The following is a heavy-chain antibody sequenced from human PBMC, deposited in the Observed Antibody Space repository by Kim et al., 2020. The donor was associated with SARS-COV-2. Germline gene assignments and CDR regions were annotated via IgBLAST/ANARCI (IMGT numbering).Heavy chain of an antibody. D-gene: IGHD2-8*01. CDR2: INPSGGST. CDR1: GYTFTSYY. J-gene: IGHJ3*02. V-gene: IGHV1-46*01. CDR3: ARDTTMNIVLMVYATGAFDI. Sequence: ASVKVSCKASGYTFTSYYMHWVRQAPGQGLEWMGIINPSGGSTSYAQKFQGRVTMTRDTSTSTVYMELSSLRSEDTAVYYCARDTTMNIVLMVYATGAFDIWGQGTMVTGSS.